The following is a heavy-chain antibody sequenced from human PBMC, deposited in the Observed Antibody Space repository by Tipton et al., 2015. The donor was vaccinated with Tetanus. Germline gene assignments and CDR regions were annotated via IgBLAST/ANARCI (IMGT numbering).Heavy chain of an antibody. J-gene: IGHJ4*02. D-gene: IGHD1-20*01. CDR3: AFRTNWRFSRGFDC. V-gene: IGHV3-53*01. Sequence: SGVTVSGNYMSWVRQAPGKGLEWVSVIYTGGSADYTDSVRGRFTISRDNSNNSLSLQMNSLRIDDTAVYYCAFRTNWRFSRGFDCWGQGILVTVSS. CDR2: IYTGGSA. CDR1: GVTVSGNY.